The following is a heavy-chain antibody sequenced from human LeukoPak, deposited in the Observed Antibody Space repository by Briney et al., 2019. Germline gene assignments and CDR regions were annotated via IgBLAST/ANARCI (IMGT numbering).Heavy chain of an antibody. D-gene: IGHD6-13*01. CDR2: IKSKTDGGTT. CDR1: GFTFSNAW. V-gene: IGHV3-15*01. Sequence: GGSLRLSCAASGFTFSNAWMSWVRQAPGKGLEWVGRIKSKTDGGTTDYAAPVKGRFTISRDDSKNTLYLQMNSLKTEDTAVYYCTTEKPIAAAGSIGYWGQGTLVTVSS. J-gene: IGHJ4*02. CDR3: TTEKPIAAAGSIGY.